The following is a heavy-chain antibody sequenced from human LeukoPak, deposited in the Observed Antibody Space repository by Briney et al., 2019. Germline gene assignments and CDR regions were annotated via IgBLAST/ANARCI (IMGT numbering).Heavy chain of an antibody. Sequence: PGGSLRLSCAASGFTFNSYAMNWVRQAPGKGLEWVSAISGSGGSTHYADSVKGRFTISRDNAKNSLYLQMNSLRAEDTAVYYCARDPAVGGVYWYFDLWGRGTLVTVSS. CDR3: ARDPAVGGVYWYFDL. J-gene: IGHJ2*01. V-gene: IGHV3-23*01. CDR1: GFTFNSYA. CDR2: ISGSGGST. D-gene: IGHD3-16*01.